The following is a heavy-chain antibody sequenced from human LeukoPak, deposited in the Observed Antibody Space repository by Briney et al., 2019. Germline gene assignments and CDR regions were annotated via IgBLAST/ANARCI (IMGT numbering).Heavy chain of an antibody. CDR1: GGSLSSYY. CDR3: ARGGIAVASTAGGVVYFDY. Sequence: PSETLSLTCTVSGGSLSSYYWSWIRQPAGKGLEWIGRIYTSGGTNHNPSLKSRVTMSVDTSKNQFSLELTSVTAADTAVYYCARGGIAVASTAGGVVYFDYWRQAIQVTVSS. J-gene: IGHJ4*02. CDR2: IYTSGGT. D-gene: IGHD6-19*01. V-gene: IGHV4-4*07.